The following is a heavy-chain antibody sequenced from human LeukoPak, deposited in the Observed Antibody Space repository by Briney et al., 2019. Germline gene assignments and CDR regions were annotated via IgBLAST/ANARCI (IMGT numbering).Heavy chain of an antibody. CDR1: GGSISSGGYY. CDR2: IYYSGST. J-gene: IGHJ5*02. V-gene: IGHV4-61*08. Sequence: SETLSLTCTVSGGSISSGGYYWSWIRQHPGKGLEWIGYIYYSGSTNYNPSLKSRVTISVDTSKNQFSLKLSSVTAADTAVYYCARRPSGYCSSTSCYENWFDPWGQGTLVTVSS. D-gene: IGHD2-2*01. CDR3: ARRPSGYCSSTSCYENWFDP.